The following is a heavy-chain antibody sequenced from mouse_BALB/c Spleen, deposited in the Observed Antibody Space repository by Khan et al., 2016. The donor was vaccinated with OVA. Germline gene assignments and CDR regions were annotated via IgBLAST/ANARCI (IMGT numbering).Heavy chain of an antibody. CDR1: GFNIKDTY. Sequence: VQLQQSGAELVKPGASVKLSCTASGFNIKDTYMHWVKQRPEQGLEWIGRIDLANGNTKYDSKFQGKATITADTSSNTAYLQLSSMTSEYAAVYDCARINAWGQGTTLTVSS. CDR2: IDLANGNT. CDR3: ARINA. J-gene: IGHJ2*01. V-gene: IGHV14-3*02.